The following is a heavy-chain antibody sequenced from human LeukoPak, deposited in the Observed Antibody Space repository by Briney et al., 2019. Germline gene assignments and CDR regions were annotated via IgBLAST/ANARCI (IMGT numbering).Heavy chain of an antibody. D-gene: IGHD6-13*01. Sequence: EASVKVSYKASGYTFTSYYMHWVRQAPGQGLEWMGIINPSGGSTSYAQKFQGRVTMTRDTSTSTVYMELSSLRSEDTAVYYCARDLYSSSWYSDYYYYYMDVWGKGTTVTISS. J-gene: IGHJ6*03. V-gene: IGHV1-46*01. CDR2: INPSGGST. CDR1: GYTFTSYY. CDR3: ARDLYSSSWYSDYYYYYMDV.